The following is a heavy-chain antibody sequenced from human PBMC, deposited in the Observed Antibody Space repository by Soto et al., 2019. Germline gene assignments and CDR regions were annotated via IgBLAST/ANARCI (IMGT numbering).Heavy chain of an antibody. CDR3: ARGGVGCSGGSCSTSYAFDI. CDR2: INPNSGGT. CDR1: GYTFTGYY. J-gene: IGHJ3*02. D-gene: IGHD2-15*01. Sequence: ASVKVSCKASGYTFTGYYMHWLLQAPGQGLEWMGWINPNSGGTNYAQKFQGWVTMTRDTSTSTAYMELSRLRSDDTAVYYCARGGVGCSGGSCSTSYAFDIWGQGTMVTVSS. V-gene: IGHV1-2*04.